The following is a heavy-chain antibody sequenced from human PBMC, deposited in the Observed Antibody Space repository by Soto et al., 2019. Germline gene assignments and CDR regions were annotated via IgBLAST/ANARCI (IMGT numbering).Heavy chain of an antibody. D-gene: IGHD3-3*01. J-gene: IGHJ5*02. CDR1: GYTFTSYG. CDR2: ISAYNGNT. Sequence: GASVKVSCKASGYTFTSYGISWVRQAPGQGLEWMGRISAYNGNTNYAQKLQGRVTMTTDTSTSTAYMELRSLRSDDTAVYYCARDGAITIFGVVRFDPWGQGTLVTVSS. V-gene: IGHV1-18*01. CDR3: ARDGAITIFGVVRFDP.